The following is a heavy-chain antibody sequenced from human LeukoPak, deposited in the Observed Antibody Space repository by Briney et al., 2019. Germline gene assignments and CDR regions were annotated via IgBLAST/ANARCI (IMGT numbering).Heavy chain of an antibody. V-gene: IGHV3-23*01. J-gene: IGHJ5*02. CDR2: ISGGDGNT. Sequence: GGSLRLSCAASGFTPSSYAMSWVRQAPGKGLEWVSGISGGDGNTYYADSVKGRFTISRDNSKNTLYLQMDSLRAEDTAIYYCAKAGAVRCDPWGQGTLVSVFS. CDR1: GFTPSSYA. CDR3: AKAGAVRCDP. D-gene: IGHD3-10*01.